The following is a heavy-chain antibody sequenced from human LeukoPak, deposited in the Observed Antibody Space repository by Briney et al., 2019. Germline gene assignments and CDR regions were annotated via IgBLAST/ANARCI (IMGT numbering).Heavy chain of an antibody. Sequence: GGSLRLSGAASGFTFSSYAMSWVRQAPGKGLEGFSAISGSGGSTYYADYVKGRFTISRDNSKDTLYPQMNSLRAEDTAVYYCAKEVKVTSRPYYFDYWGQGTLVSVSS. CDR2: ISGSGGST. CDR3: AKEVKVTSRPYYFDY. CDR1: GFTFSSYA. D-gene: IGHD2-21*02. V-gene: IGHV3-23*01. J-gene: IGHJ4*02.